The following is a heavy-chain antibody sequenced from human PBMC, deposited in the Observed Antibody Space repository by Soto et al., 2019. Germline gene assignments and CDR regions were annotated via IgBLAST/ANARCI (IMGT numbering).Heavy chain of an antibody. V-gene: IGHV4-30-4*01. CDR2: IYYSGST. CDR1: GGSISSGDYY. CDR3: AREALGIAFGMAIY. J-gene: IGHJ4*02. Sequence: QVQLQESGPGLVKPSQTLSLTCTVSGGSISSGDYYWSWIRQPPGKGLEWIGYIYYSGSTYYNPSLKSRFTKSVDPSKNQFSLKLSSVTAAATAVYYCAREALGIAFGMAIYWGQGTLVTVSS. D-gene: IGHD6-13*01.